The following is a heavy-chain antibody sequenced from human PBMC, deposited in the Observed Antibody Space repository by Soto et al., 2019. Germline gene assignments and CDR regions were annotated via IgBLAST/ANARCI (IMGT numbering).Heavy chain of an antibody. CDR2: ISYSGST. CDR3: ARDLFVFYGSATGSFEI. V-gene: IGHV4-61*01. Sequence: QVQLQESGPGLVKPSETLSLTCSVSGASVRIGSYYWSWIRQPPGKGLEWIGYISYSGSTNYNPSLKSRVSISVDTSKNQFSLRLSSVATADTAVYYCARDLFVFYGSATGSFEIWGQGTTVTVPS. D-gene: IGHD3-10*01. J-gene: IGHJ3*02. CDR1: GASVRIGSYY.